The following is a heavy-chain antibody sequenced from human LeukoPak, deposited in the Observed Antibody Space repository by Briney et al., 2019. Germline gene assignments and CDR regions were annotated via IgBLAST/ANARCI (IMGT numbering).Heavy chain of an antibody. CDR2: ISDDETYK. CDR1: GFTFNSYS. D-gene: IGHD7-27*01. J-gene: IGHJ4*02. Sequence: GRSLRLSCAASGFTFNSYSMHWVRQAPGKGLEWVTVISDDETYKFYADSVKGRFTISRDNSKNMLYLQMNSPRAEDTAAYYCAKDGNWARFENWGQGTLVTVSS. V-gene: IGHV3-30-3*01. CDR3: AKDGNWARFEN.